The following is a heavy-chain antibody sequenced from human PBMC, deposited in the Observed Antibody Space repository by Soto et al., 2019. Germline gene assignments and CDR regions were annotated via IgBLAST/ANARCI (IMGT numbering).Heavy chain of an antibody. Sequence: GGSLRLSCAASGFTFSSYAMSWVRQAPGKGLEWVSAISGSGGSTYYADSVKGRFTISRDNSKNTLYLQMNSLRAEDTAVYYCAKDGSYYYDSSGLPIYWGQGTLVTVSS. CDR2: ISGSGGST. V-gene: IGHV3-23*01. J-gene: IGHJ4*02. CDR3: AKDGSYYYDSSGLPIY. CDR1: GFTFSSYA. D-gene: IGHD3-22*01.